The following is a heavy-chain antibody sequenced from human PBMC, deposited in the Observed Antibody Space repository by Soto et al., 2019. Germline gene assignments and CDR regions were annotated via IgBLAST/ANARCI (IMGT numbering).Heavy chain of an antibody. J-gene: IGHJ6*02. CDR2: ISSSSTYI. CDR1: GFTFSSYS. D-gene: IGHD6-19*01. Sequence: EVQLVESGGGLVKPGGSLRLSCAASGFTFSSYSMNWVRQAPGKGLEWVSSISSSSTYIYYADSVQGRFTISRDNASNSMYRQMNSLSAEDRAVSYCGCQTSGWHCYGMHVWVPGTTVTVSS. CDR3: GCQTSGWHCYGMHV. V-gene: IGHV3-21*01.